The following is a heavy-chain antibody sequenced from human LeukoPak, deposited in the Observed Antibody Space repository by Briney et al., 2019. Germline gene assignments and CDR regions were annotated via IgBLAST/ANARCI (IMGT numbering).Heavy chain of an antibody. J-gene: IGHJ4*02. CDR2: IYHSGST. Sequence: PSGTLSLTCAVSGGSISSSNWWSWVRQPPGKGLEWIGEIYHSGSTYYNPSLKSRVTISVDTSKNQFSLKLSSVTAADTAVYYCARDSDFWSEPRGYFDYWGQGTLVTVSS. D-gene: IGHD3-3*01. CDR3: ARDSDFWSEPRGYFDY. CDR1: GGSISSSNW. V-gene: IGHV4-4*02.